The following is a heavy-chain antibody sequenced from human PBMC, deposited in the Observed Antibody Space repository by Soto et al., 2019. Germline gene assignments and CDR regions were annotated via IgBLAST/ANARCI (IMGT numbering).Heavy chain of an antibody. D-gene: IGHD3-10*01. CDR3: ARDILHSMVRGVAYFDY. Sequence: QVQLVQSGAEVKKPGASVKVSCKASGYTFTSYGISWVRQAPGQGLEWMGWISAYNGNTNYAQKLQSRVTMTTDTSTSTAYMELRSLRSDDTAVYYCARDILHSMVRGVAYFDYWGQGTLVTVSS. V-gene: IGHV1-18*01. J-gene: IGHJ4*02. CDR1: GYTFTSYG. CDR2: ISAYNGNT.